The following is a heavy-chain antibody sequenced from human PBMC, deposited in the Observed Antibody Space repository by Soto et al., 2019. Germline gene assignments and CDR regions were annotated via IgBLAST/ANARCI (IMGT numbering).Heavy chain of an antibody. Sequence: QVQLVESGGGVVQPGRSLRLSCAASGFTFSSYGMHWVRQAPGKGLEWVAVISYDGSNKYYAGSVKGRFTISRDNSKNXLYLQMNSLRAEDTAVYYCAKDLEYSGSYLPGVLDSWGQGTLVTVSS. D-gene: IGHD1-26*01. CDR1: GFTFSSYG. J-gene: IGHJ4*02. V-gene: IGHV3-30*18. CDR2: ISYDGSNK. CDR3: AKDLEYSGSYLPGVLDS.